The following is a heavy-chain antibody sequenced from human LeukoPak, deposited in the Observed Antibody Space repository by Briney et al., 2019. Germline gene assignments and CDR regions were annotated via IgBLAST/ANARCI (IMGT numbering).Heavy chain of an antibody. D-gene: IGHD6-13*01. CDR3: ARDLGYYSSSWCGPFDY. V-gene: IGHV6-1*01. CDR1: GDSVSSNSAA. Sequence: SQTLSLTCAISGDSVSSNSAAWNWIRQSPSRGLEWLGRTYYRSKWYNDYAVSVKSRITINPDTSKNQFSLQLSSVTPEDTAVYYCARDLGYYSSSWCGPFDYWGQGTLVTVSS. J-gene: IGHJ4*02. CDR2: TYYRSKWYN.